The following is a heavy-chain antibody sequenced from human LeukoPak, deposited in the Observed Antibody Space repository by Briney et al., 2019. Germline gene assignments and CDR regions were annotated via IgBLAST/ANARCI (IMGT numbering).Heavy chain of an antibody. J-gene: IGHJ6*03. CDR2: SYTSGST. Sequence: PSETLSLTFTVSGGSISSDYWSSIRRPATKGPEWIGRSYTSGSTNYNPSLKSRVTMSVDTSKNQFSLKLRSVTAADTAVFFFPGEDGIRYFDWLLSPYYYYMDVWGKGTTVTISS. CDR1: GGSISSDY. CDR3: PGEDGIRYFDWLLSPYYYYMDV. D-gene: IGHD3-9*01. V-gene: IGHV4-4*07.